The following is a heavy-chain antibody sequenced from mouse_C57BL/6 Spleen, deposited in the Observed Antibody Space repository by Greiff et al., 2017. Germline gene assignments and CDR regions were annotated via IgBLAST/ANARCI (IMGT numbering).Heavy chain of an antibody. CDR1: GYTFTDYN. V-gene: IGHV1-18*01. J-gene: IGHJ2*01. CDR2: INPNNGGT. D-gene: IGHD2-4*01. CDR3: ARGHDYDGFDY. Sequence: DVKLVESGPELVKPGASVKIPCKASGYTFTDYNMDWVKQSHGKSLEWIGDINPNNGGTINNQKFKGKATLTVDKSSSTAYMELRSLTSEDTAVYYCARGHDYDGFDYWGQGTTLTVSS.